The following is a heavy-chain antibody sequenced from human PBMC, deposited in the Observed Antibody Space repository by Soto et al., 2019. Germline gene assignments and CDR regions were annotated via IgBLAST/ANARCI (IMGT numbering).Heavy chain of an antibody. V-gene: IGHV4-34*01. CDR1: GGSFSGYY. D-gene: IGHD2-2*01. Sequence: SETLCLTCAVYGGSFSGYYWSWIRQPPGKGLEWIGEINHSGSTNYNPSLKSRVTISVDTSKNQFSLKLSSVTAADTAVYYCARGLGFYCSSTSCYLYYYYGMDVWGQGTTVTVSS. CDR2: INHSGST. CDR3: ARGLGFYCSSTSCYLYYYYGMDV. J-gene: IGHJ6*02.